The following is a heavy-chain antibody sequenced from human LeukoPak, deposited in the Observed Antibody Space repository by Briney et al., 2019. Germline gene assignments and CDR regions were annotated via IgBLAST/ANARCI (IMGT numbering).Heavy chain of an antibody. D-gene: IGHD4-17*01. V-gene: IGHV3-11*06. CDR1: GFTFSDYY. Sequence: GGSLRLSCAASGFTFSDYYMSWIRQAPGKGLEWVSYISSSSTYTNYADSVKGRFTISRDNAKNSLYLQMNSLRAEDTAVYYCAMYRTYGDRDYWGQGALVTVSS. CDR2: ISSSSTYT. CDR3: AMYRTYGDRDY. J-gene: IGHJ4*02.